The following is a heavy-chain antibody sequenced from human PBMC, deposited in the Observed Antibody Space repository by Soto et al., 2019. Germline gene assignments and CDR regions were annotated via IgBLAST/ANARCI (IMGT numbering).Heavy chain of an antibody. D-gene: IGHD3-22*01. CDR3: ARGYYDSSGYYRY. J-gene: IGHJ4*02. V-gene: IGHV1-3*01. CDR1: GYTFTSYA. Sequence: QVQLVQSGAEVKKPGASVKVSCKASGYTFTSYAVHWVRQAPGQRLEWMGWINAGNGNTKYSQKFQGRVTITRDTSASTAYMELSSLRSEDTAVYYCARGYYDSSGYYRYWGQGTLVTVSS. CDR2: INAGNGNT.